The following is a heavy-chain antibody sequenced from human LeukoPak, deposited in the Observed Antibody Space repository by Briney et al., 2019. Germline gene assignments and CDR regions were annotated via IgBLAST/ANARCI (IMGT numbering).Heavy chain of an antibody. D-gene: IGHD6-19*01. CDR3: AKDFLAVAGTLPDY. CDR1: GFTFSSYG. CDR2: ISYDGSNK. V-gene: IGHV3-30*18. Sequence: GGSLRLSCAASGFTFSSYGMHWVRQAPGKGLEWVAVISYDGSNKYYADSVKGRFTISRDNSKNTLYLQMNSLRAEDTAVYYCAKDFLAVAGTLPDYWGQGTLVTVSS. J-gene: IGHJ4*02.